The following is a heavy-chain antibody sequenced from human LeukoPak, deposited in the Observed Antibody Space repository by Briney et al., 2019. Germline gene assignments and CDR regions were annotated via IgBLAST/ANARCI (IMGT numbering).Heavy chain of an antibody. V-gene: IGHV1-3*01. CDR1: GYTFTSYA. J-gene: IGHJ3*02. D-gene: IGHD1-26*01. CDR3: ARVGAEGAFDI. CDR2: INAGNGNT. Sequence: ASVKVSCKASGYTFTSYAMHWVRQAPGQRLEWMGWINAGNGNTKYSQKFQGRVTITRDTSASTAYMELSSLRSEVTAVYYCARVGAEGAFDIWGQGTMVTVSS.